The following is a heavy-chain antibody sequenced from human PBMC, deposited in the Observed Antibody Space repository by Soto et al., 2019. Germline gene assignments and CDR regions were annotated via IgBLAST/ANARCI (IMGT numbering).Heavy chain of an antibody. CDR1: GYSFTSYW. CDR2: IDPSDSYT. Sequence: PGESLKISCKGSGYSFTSYWISWVRQMPGKGLEWMGRIDPSDSYTNYSPSFKGHVTISADKSISTAYLQWSSLKASDTAMYYCARRGVHSYYYYGMDVWGQGTTVTVSS. V-gene: IGHV5-10-1*01. D-gene: IGHD3-10*01. CDR3: ARRGVHSYYYYGMDV. J-gene: IGHJ6*02.